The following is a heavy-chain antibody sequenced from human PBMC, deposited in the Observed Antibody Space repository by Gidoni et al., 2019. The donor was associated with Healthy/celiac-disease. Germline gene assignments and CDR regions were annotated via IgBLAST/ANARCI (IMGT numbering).Heavy chain of an antibody. Sequence: EVQLVESGGGLVKPGGSLRLSCAASGFTFSSYSMNWVRQAPGKGLEWVSSISSSSSYIYYADSVKGRFTISRDNAKNSLYLQMNSLRAEDTAVYYCERAVARESIYYYYGMDVWGQGTTVTVSS. D-gene: IGHD2-15*01. J-gene: IGHJ6*02. CDR2: ISSSSSYI. CDR3: ERAVARESIYYYYGMDV. V-gene: IGHV3-21*01. CDR1: GFTFSSYS.